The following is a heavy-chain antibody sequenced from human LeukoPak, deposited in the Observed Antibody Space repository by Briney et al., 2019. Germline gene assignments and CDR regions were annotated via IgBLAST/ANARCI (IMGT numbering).Heavy chain of an antibody. CDR2: ISSSGSTI. CDR3: ARGYDHYGDYGVGDS. Sequence: GGSLRLSCAASGFTFSSYEMNWVRQAPGKGLEWVSYISSSGSTIYYADSVKGRFTISRDNAKNSLYLQMNSLRAEDTAVYYCARGYDHYGDYGVGDSWGQGTLVTVSS. V-gene: IGHV3-48*03. J-gene: IGHJ5*01. D-gene: IGHD4-17*01. CDR1: GFTFSSYE.